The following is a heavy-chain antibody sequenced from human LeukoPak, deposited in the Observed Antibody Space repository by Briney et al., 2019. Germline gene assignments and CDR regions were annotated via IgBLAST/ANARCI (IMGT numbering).Heavy chain of an antibody. V-gene: IGHV3-53*01. CDR2: IYSGGST. Sequence: GGSLRLSCAASGFTVSSNYMSWVRQAPGKGLEWVSVIYSGGSTYYADSVKGRFTISRDNSKNTLYLQMNSLRAEDTAVYYCAKDHSAAGPFDYWGQGTLVTVSS. CDR1: GFTVSSNY. CDR3: AKDHSAAGPFDY. J-gene: IGHJ4*02. D-gene: IGHD6-13*01.